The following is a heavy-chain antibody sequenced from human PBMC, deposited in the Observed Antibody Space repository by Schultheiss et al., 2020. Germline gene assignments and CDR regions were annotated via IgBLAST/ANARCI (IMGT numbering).Heavy chain of an antibody. J-gene: IGHJ6*03. CDR2: IIPILGIA. Sequence: SVKVSCKASGYTFTSYAMHWVRQAPGQGLEWMGRIIPILGIANYAQKFQGRVTITADKSTSTAYMELSSLRSEDTAVYYCASPYVDTAMVYYMDVWGKGTTVTVSS. CDR3: ASPYVDTAMVYYMDV. D-gene: IGHD5-18*01. V-gene: IGHV1-69*04. CDR1: GYTFTSYA.